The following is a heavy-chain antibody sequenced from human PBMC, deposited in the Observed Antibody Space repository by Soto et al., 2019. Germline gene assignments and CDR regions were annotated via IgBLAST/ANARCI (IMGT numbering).Heavy chain of an antibody. D-gene: IGHD6-19*01. CDR1: GFTFSDYY. CDR2: ISSSSSYT. V-gene: IGHV3-11*06. Sequence: QVQLVESGGGLVKPGGSLRLSCAASGFTFSDYYMSWIRQAPGKGLEWVSYISSSSSYTNYADSVKGRFTISRDNAKNSLYLQMNSLRAEDTAVYYCARDQSNPHLYSSTQFDYWGQGTLVTVSS. J-gene: IGHJ4*02. CDR3: ARDQSNPHLYSSTQFDY.